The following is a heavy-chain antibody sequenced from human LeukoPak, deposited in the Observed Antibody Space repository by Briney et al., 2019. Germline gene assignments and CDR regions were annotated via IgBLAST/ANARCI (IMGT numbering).Heavy chain of an antibody. CDR2: ISTSSGHI. CDR1: GFTFNTYN. V-gene: IGHV3-21*01. J-gene: IGHJ4*02. CDR3: APDTIFGAY. Sequence: PGGSLRLSCAASGFTFNTYNMNWVRQAPGKGLEWVSSISTSSGHIYYADSVKGRFTISRDNAKNSLYLQMNSPRAEDTAVYYCAPDTIFGAYWGQGTLVTVSS. D-gene: IGHD3-3*01.